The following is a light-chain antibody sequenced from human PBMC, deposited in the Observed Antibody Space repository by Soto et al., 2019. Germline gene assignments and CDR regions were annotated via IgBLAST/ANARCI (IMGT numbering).Light chain of an antibody. V-gene: IGKV3-15*01. CDR1: QTVGNN. Sequence: EIVMTQSPATLSVSPGERTTLSCRASQTVGNNLAWSQQKTGQPPRLLIYGAYTRATGIPARFSGSGSGTDFTLTISSRQSEDVAVYYCQHYNYWPPKTFGQGTKVEMK. J-gene: IGKJ1*01. CDR3: QHYNYWPPKT. CDR2: GAY.